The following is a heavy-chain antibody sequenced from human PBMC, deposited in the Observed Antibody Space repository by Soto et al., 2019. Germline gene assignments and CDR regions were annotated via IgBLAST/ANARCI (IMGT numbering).Heavy chain of an antibody. CDR1: GGSISSFGYY. CDR2: IYYSGST. V-gene: IGHV4-31*01. CDR3: ARDLLQVVASGYDLGYYYYGMYV. J-gene: IGHJ6*02. Sequence: SETLSLTCTVSGGSISSFGYYWSWIRQHPGKGLEWIGYIYYSGSTYYNPSLKSQVTISVDTSKNQFSLKLSSVTAADTAVYYCARDLLQVVASGYDLGYYYYGMYVWGQGTTVTVSS. D-gene: IGHD5-12*01.